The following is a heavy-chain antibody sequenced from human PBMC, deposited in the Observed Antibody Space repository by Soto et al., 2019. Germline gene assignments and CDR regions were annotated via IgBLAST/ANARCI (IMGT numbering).Heavy chain of an antibody. Sequence: EVQLVESGGGSVQPGRSLRLSCAASGFSFDDYGMHWVRQGPGKGLEWVSGISWNSGDIYYADSVKGRFTISRDNAKRSLYLQMNRLRTEDTALYYCAKDNDVDRDGHFDYWGQGTLVTVSS. V-gene: IGHV3-9*01. CDR1: GFSFDDYG. CDR3: AKDNDVDRDGHFDY. D-gene: IGHD5-12*01. CDR2: ISWNSGDI. J-gene: IGHJ4*02.